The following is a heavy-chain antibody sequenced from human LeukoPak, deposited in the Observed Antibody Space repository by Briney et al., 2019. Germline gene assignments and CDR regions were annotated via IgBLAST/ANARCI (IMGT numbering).Heavy chain of an antibody. V-gene: IGHV3-48*01. CDR1: GFTFSNYN. J-gene: IGHJ4*02. CDR3: ARDFAREFTIDY. CDR2: ISSSSNNI. Sequence: PGGSLRLPCAASGFTFSNYNMNWVRQPPGKGLQWVSYISSSSNNIYYADSVKGRFTISRDNAKNSLFLQMNSLRAEDTAVYYCARDFAREFTIDYWGQGTLVTVSS. D-gene: IGHD3-10*01.